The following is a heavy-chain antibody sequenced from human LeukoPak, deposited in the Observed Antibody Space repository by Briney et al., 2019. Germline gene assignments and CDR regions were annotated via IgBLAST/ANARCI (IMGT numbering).Heavy chain of an antibody. V-gene: IGHV1-2*02. CDR3: ARERTYGSGTEN. CDR1: GYTFTCYY. J-gene: IGHJ4*02. CDR2: INPNSGGT. Sequence: GASVKVSCKASGYTFTCYYMHWVRQAPGQGLEWMGWINPNSGGTNYAQKFQGRVTMTRDTSISTAYMELSRLRSDDTAVYYCARERTYGSGTENWGQGTLVTVSS. D-gene: IGHD3-10*01.